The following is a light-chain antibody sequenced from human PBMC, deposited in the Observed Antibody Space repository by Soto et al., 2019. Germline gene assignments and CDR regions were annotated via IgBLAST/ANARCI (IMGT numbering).Light chain of an antibody. J-gene: IGKJ1*01. V-gene: IGKV3-11*01. Sequence: EIVLTQSPATLSLSPGERATLSCRASQNVSSYLAWYQQRPGQAPRLLIFDASNRATGIPARFSGSGSGTDFPLTISSLEPEDFAVYYCLQRSDWPRTFGQGTKVEIK. CDR1: QNVSSY. CDR2: DAS. CDR3: LQRSDWPRT.